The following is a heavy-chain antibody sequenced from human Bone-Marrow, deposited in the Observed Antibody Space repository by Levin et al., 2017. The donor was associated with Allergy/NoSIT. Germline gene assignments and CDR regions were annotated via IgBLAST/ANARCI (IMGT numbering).Heavy chain of an antibody. Sequence: SGGSLRLSCAASGFSFDDYAMSWVRQVPGKGLEWVSGINWNSVSIAYADSVKGRFTISRDNAKKSLNLQMNSLRAEDTALYYCVRGGLWFGDFSTYFMDVWGKGTTVIVSS. D-gene: IGHD3-10*01. CDR3: VRGGLWFGDFSTYFMDV. J-gene: IGHJ6*03. CDR2: INWNSVSI. V-gene: IGHV3-20*04. CDR1: GFSFDDYA.